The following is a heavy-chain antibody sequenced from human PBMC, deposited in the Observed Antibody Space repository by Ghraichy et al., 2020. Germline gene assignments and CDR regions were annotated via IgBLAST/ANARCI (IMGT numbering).Heavy chain of an antibody. Sequence: LSLTCAASGFTFSSYSMNWVRQAPGKGLEWVSYISSSSSTIYYADSVKGRFTISRDNAKNSLYLQMNSLRDEDTAVYYCATLWFGELLTGGGDYWGQGTLVTVSS. V-gene: IGHV3-48*02. CDR3: ATLWFGELLTGGGDY. J-gene: IGHJ4*02. D-gene: IGHD3-10*01. CDR2: ISSSSSTI. CDR1: GFTFSSYS.